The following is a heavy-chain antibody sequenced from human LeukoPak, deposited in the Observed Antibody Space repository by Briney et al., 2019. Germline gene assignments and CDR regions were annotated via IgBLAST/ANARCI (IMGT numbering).Heavy chain of an antibody. CDR3: AKDRDPMPSRDMDV. CDR2: IKSDGSDP. CDR1: GFTFSNYW. J-gene: IGHJ6*02. D-gene: IGHD2-2*01. V-gene: IGHV3-74*01. Sequence: PGGSLRLSCAASGFTFSNYWMHWVRQGPGKGLVWVSRIKSDGSDPSYADSVKGRFTISRDNAKSTLYLQMNSLRAEDTAVYYCAKDRDPMPSRDMDVWGQGTTVAVSS.